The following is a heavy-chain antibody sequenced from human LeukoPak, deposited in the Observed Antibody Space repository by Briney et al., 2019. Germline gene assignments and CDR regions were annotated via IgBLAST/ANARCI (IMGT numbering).Heavy chain of an antibody. Sequence: ASVKVSCKASGYTFTSYGISWVRQAPGQGLEWMGWISAYNGNTNYAQKLQGRVTITTDTSTSTAYMELRSLRSDDTAVYYCARDLYSSSWYVDYYYYGMDVWGQGTTVTVSS. J-gene: IGHJ6*02. V-gene: IGHV1-18*01. CDR3: ARDLYSSSWYVDYYYYGMDV. D-gene: IGHD6-13*01. CDR2: ISAYNGNT. CDR1: GYTFTSYG.